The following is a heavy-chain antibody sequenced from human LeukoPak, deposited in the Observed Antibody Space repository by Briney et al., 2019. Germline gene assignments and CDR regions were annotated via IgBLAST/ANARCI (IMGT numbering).Heavy chain of an antibody. CDR1: GFTFSSYA. D-gene: IGHD5-18*01. J-gene: IGHJ4*02. V-gene: IGHV3-23*01. Sequence: GGSLRLSCAASGFTFSSYAMSWVRQAPGKGLEWVSAISGSGGSTYYADSVKGRFTISRDNSKNTLYLQMNSLRAEDTAVYYCAKDLVECSYGSPAFDYWGQGTLVTVSS. CDR3: AKDLVECSYGSPAFDY. CDR2: ISGSGGST.